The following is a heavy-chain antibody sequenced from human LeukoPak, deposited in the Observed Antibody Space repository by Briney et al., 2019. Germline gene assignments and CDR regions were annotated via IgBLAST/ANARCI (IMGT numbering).Heavy chain of an antibody. Sequence: GGSLRLSCAASGFTFSNAWMRWVRQAPGKGLEWVGRIKSKTDGGTTDYAAPVKGRFTISRDDSKNTLYLQMNSLKTEDTAVYYCMPTPNPHYYDSSGWDAFDIWGQGTMVTVSS. J-gene: IGHJ3*02. D-gene: IGHD3-22*01. CDR3: MPTPNPHYYDSSGWDAFDI. CDR2: IKSKTDGGTT. CDR1: GFTFSNAW. V-gene: IGHV3-15*01.